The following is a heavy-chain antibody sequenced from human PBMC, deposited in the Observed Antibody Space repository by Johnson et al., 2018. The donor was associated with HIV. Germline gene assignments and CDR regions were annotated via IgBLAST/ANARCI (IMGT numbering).Heavy chain of an antibody. V-gene: IGHV3-30*04. Sequence: QVQLVESGGGVVQPGTSLRLSCTPSGFAFSSYALHWVRQAPGKGLEWVAVISYDGRDAYYADSAKGRFTSSRDNSKNTLYLQMNSLRPEDSAVYYCATLWFGEVSVYDAFDVWGQGTMVTVSS. CDR2: ISYDGRDA. D-gene: IGHD3-10*01. CDR1: GFAFSSYA. J-gene: IGHJ3*01. CDR3: ATLWFGEVSVYDAFDV.